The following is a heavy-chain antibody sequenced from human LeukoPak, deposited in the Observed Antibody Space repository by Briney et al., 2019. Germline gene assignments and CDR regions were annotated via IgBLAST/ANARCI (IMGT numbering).Heavy chain of an antibody. CDR2: ISSSGSTI. Sequence: PGGSLRLSCAASGFTFSSYEMNWVRQAPGKGLEWVSYISSSGSTIYYADSVKGRFTISRDNAKNSLYLQMNSLRAEDTAVYYCARDMVVPAAMPSLGYYYGMDVWGQGTTVTVSS. D-gene: IGHD2-2*01. V-gene: IGHV3-48*03. CDR3: ARDMVVPAAMPSLGYYYGMDV. CDR1: GFTFSSYE. J-gene: IGHJ6*02.